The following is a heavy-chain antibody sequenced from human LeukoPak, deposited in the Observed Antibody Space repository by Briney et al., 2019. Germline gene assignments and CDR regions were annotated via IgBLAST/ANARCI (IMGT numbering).Heavy chain of an antibody. J-gene: IGHJ4*02. CDR3: ARGGFYGHPFEF. CDR2: INHSGST. Sequence: SETLSLTCAVYGGSFSHYYWSWIRQPPGKGLEWIGEINHSGSTNYNPSLKSRVTMSLDTSRNQFSLNLNSVIAADTAMYFCARGGFYGHPFEFGGQGILVIVSA. D-gene: IGHD3-10*01. CDR1: GGSFSHYY. V-gene: IGHV4-34*01.